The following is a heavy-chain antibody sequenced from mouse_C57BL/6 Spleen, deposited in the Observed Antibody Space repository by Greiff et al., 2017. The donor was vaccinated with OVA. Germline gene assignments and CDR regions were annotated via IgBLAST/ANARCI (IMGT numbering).Heavy chain of an antibody. CDR3: TRDEGTYYAMDY. Sequence: EVKLVESGEGLVKPGGSLKLSCAASGFTFSSYAMSWVRQTPEKRLEWVAYISSGGDYIYYADTVKGRFTISRDNARNTLYLQMSSLKSEDTAMYYCTRDEGTYYAMDYWGQGTSVTVSS. CDR1: GFTFSSYA. V-gene: IGHV5-9-1*02. D-gene: IGHD3-3*01. CDR2: ISSGGDYI. J-gene: IGHJ4*01.